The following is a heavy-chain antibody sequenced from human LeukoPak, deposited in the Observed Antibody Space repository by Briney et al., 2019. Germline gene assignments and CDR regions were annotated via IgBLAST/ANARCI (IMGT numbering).Heavy chain of an antibody. CDR2: ISPTGSYT. J-gene: IGHJ4*02. CDR3: ARKLGGAQCGGDCFFDH. D-gene: IGHD2-21*02. CDR1: GFMLNVYY. V-gene: IGHV3-11*03. Sequence: GGSLRLSSEASGFMLNVYYMSWFRLAPGKGLEWIGYISPTGSYTTYADSVRGRFTISRDNAKNLLFLQMNDLRTEDTAVYYCARKLGGAQCGGDCFFDHWGQGTRVGVSS.